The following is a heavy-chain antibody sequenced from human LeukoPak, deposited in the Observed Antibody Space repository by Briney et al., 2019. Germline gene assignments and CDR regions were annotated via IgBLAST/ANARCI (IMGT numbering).Heavy chain of an antibody. D-gene: IGHD3-10*01. Sequence: PSETLSLTCTVSGGSISSYYWSWIRQPPGKGLEWIGYIYYSGGTNYNPSLKSRVTISVDTSKNQFSLKLSSVTAADTAVYYCARHPLWTGERFWYFDLWGRGTLVTVSS. J-gene: IGHJ2*01. CDR2: IYYSGGT. CDR1: GGSISSYY. CDR3: ARHPLWTGERFWYFDL. V-gene: IGHV4-59*08.